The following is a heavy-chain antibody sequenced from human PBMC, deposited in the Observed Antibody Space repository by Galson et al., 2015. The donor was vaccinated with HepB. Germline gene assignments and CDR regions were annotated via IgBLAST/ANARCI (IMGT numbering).Heavy chain of an antibody. J-gene: IGHJ4*02. CDR3: AKGSIEADYLEGIHY. CDR2: ISGSGGST. CDR1: GFTFSTYA. D-gene: IGHD2/OR15-2a*01. Sequence: SLRLSCAASGFTFSTYAMNWVRQAPGKGLEWVSTISGSGGSTYYADSVKGRLTISRDNSKNTLYLQMNSLRAEDTAVYYCAKGSIEADYLEGIHYWGQGTLVTVSS. V-gene: IGHV3-23*01.